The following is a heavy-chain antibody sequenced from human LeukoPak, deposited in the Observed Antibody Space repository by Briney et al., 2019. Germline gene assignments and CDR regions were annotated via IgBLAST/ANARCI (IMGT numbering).Heavy chain of an antibody. CDR3: ATLHYYDSSGYYPLFDS. CDR2: INPNSGGT. Sequence: ASVKVSCKASGYTFTGYYMHWVRQAPGQGLEWMGWINPNSGGTNYAQKFQGRVTMTRDTSISTAYMELSRLRSDDTAVYYCATLHYYDSSGYYPLFDSWGQGTLVTVSS. CDR1: GYTFTGYY. D-gene: IGHD3-22*01. J-gene: IGHJ4*02. V-gene: IGHV1-2*02.